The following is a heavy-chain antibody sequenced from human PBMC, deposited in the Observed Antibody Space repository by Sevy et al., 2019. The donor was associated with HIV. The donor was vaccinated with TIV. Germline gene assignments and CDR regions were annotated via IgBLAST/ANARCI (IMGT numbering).Heavy chain of an antibody. CDR3: AKEAHDSSGRTSYYYYYGMDV. CDR2: ISGSGGST. V-gene: IGHV3-23*01. D-gene: IGHD3-22*01. CDR1: GFTFSSYA. J-gene: IGHJ6*02. Sequence: GESLKISCAASGFTFSSYAMSWVRQAPGKGLEWVSAISGSGGSTCYADSVKGRFTISRDNSKNTLYLQMNSLRAEDTAVYYCAKEAHDSSGRTSYYYYYGMDVWGQGTTVTVSS.